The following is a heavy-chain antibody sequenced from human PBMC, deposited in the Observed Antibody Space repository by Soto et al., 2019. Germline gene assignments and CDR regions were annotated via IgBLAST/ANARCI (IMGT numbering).Heavy chain of an antibody. V-gene: IGHV3-23*01. CDR1: GFTFRNYA. D-gene: IGHD4-4*01. CDR2: VSGSSANT. J-gene: IGHJ4*02. Sequence: PGGSLRLSCAASGFTFRNYAMSWVRQAPGKGLEWVSTVSGSSANTYYADSVKGRFTISRDNSKNTLYLQTNSLRAEDTAIYYCAKDAMTVPDTNYFDYWGRGTLVTVSS. CDR3: AKDAMTVPDTNYFDY.